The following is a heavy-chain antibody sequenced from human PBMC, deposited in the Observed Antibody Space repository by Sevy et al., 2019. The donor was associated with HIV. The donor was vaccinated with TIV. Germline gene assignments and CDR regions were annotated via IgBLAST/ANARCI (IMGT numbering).Heavy chain of an antibody. Sequence: ASVKVSCKVSGYTLTELSMHWVRQAPGKGLEWMGRFDPEDGETIYAQKFQGRVTMTEDPSTDTAYMELSSLRSEDTAVYYCGTTREYYSDSSGYIDYWGQGTPVTVSS. V-gene: IGHV1-24*01. CDR2: FDPEDGET. D-gene: IGHD3-22*01. CDR3: GTTREYYSDSSGYIDY. J-gene: IGHJ4*02. CDR1: GYTLTELS.